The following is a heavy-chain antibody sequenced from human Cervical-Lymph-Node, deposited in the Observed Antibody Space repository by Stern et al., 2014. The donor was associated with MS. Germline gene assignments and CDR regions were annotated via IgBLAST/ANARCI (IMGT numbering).Heavy chain of an antibody. J-gene: IGHJ6*02. D-gene: IGHD4-17*01. V-gene: IGHV3-30*04. CDR3: ARDRLDGDYVYYYGLDV. CDR2: ISSDGSNK. Sequence: DQLVESGGGVVRPGRSLRLSCATSGFTFSRYAVLWVRQAPGKGLEWVAAISSDGSNKFYGDSVKVRFTIARDNAKNTLFLQMNNLRPEDSGVYHCARDRLDGDYVYYYGLDVWGQGTTVTVSS. CDR1: GFTFSRYA.